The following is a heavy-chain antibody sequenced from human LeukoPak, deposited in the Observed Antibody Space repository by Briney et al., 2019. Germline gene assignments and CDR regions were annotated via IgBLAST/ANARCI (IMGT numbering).Heavy chain of an antibody. D-gene: IGHD6-13*01. Sequence: SETLSLTCAVSGFSINTAHYWGWVRQPPGEGLEWIGSISHSGSAYYNPSLKSRVTIPLDASKNQFSLKVTSVTAADTAVYYCARGMSSVAAVGLWGRGTLVTVSS. J-gene: IGHJ1*01. CDR1: GFSINTAHY. V-gene: IGHV4-38-2*01. CDR2: ISHSGSA. CDR3: ARGMSSVAAVGL.